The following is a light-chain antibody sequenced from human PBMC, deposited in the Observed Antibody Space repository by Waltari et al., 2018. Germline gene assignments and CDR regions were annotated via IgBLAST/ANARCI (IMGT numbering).Light chain of an antibody. CDR1: SPHIGSNY. Sequence: QSVLTQPPSASGTPGHRVPISCSGSSPHIGSNYVYWYQQLPGTAPKLLTYSNNQRPPGVPDRFSGSKAGTSASLAISGLRSEDEADYYCAAWDDSLSGLYVFGTGTKVTVL. CDR3: AAWDDSLSGLYV. V-gene: IGLV1-47*02. J-gene: IGLJ1*01. CDR2: SNN.